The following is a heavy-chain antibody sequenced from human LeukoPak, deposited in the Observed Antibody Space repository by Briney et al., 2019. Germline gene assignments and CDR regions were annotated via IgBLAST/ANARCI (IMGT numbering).Heavy chain of an antibody. J-gene: IGHJ5*02. CDR3: TRNSGSHP. D-gene: IGHD1-26*01. Sequence: GGSLRLSCAASGFTFSNYWLTWVRQAPGQGLEWVANIKQDGSEKHYVDSVKGRFTISRDNAKNSLYLQMNSLRAEDTAVYYCTRNSGSHPWGQGTLVTVSS. CDR2: IKQDGSEK. V-gene: IGHV3-7*01. CDR1: GFTFSNYW.